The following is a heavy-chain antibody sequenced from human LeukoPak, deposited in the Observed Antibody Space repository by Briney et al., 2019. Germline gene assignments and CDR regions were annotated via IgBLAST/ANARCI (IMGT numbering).Heavy chain of an antibody. CDR2: ISSNGGST. D-gene: IGHD3-22*01. J-gene: IGHJ4*02. CDR3: AREGRKNYYDSSGYDY. CDR1: GFTFSSYA. Sequence: PGGSLRLSCAASGFTFSSYAMHWVRQAPGKGLEYVSAISSNGGSTYYANSVEGRFTISRDNSKNTLYLQMGSLRAEDMAVYYCAREGRKNYYDSSGYDYWGQGTLVTVSS. V-gene: IGHV3-64*01.